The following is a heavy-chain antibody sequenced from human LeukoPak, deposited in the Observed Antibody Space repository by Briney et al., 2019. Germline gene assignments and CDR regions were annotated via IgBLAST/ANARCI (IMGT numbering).Heavy chain of an antibody. CDR1: GFTFSDYY. V-gene: IGHV3-11*04. D-gene: IGHD2-21*02. Sequence: PGGSLRLSCAASGFTFSDYYMSWIRQAPGKGLEWVSYISSSGSTIYYADSVKGRFTISRDNAKNSLYLQMNSLRAEDTAVYYCARAPVCNDCLNWFDPWGQGTLVTVSS. J-gene: IGHJ5*02. CDR3: ARAPVCNDCLNWFDP. CDR2: ISSSGSTI.